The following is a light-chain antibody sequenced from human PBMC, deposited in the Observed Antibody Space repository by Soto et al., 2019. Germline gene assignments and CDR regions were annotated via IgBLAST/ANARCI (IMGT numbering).Light chain of an antibody. CDR2: GAF. Sequence: EIVLTQSPGTLSLSPGERATLSCRAGPSFTNYLAWYQQKPGQAHRLVIYGAFNRATGIPARFSGSGSGTDFTLTISSLEPEDFAVYYCQQRNIWPPVTFGQGTRLEI. CDR3: QQRNIWPPVT. CDR1: PSFTNY. V-gene: IGKV3-11*01. J-gene: IGKJ5*01.